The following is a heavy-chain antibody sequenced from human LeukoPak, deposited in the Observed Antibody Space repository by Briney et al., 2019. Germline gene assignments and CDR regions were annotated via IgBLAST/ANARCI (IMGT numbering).Heavy chain of an antibody. D-gene: IGHD4-17*01. J-gene: IGHJ4*02. CDR1: GYTLTSYG. CDR2: ISTQSGNS. Sequence: ASVKVSCKASGYTLTSYGINWMRQAPGQGLEWMGWISTQSGNSNYAQKVQGRLTLTTDRSTNTAYMELRSLRSDDTAVYYCARGAYGDKWGQGTMVTVSS. CDR3: ARGAYGDK. V-gene: IGHV1-18*01.